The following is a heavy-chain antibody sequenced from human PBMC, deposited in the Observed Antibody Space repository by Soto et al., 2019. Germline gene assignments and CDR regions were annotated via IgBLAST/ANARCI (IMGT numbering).Heavy chain of an antibody. CDR2: IYYSGST. J-gene: IGHJ4*02. D-gene: IGHD6-13*01. Sequence: TLSLTCTVSGGSISSGGYYWSWIRQHPGKGLEWIGYIYYSGSTYYNPSLKSRVTISVDTSKNQFSLKLSSVTAADTAVYYCAGTQAPGYSSSFIWYFDYWGQGTLVTVSS. CDR3: AGTQAPGYSSSFIWYFDY. V-gene: IGHV4-31*03. CDR1: GGSISSGGYY.